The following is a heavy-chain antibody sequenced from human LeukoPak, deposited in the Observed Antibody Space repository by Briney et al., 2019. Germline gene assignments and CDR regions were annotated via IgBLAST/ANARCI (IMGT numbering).Heavy chain of an antibody. V-gene: IGHV4-59*12. CDR1: GGSISSYY. J-gene: IGHJ4*02. CDR2: ISYTGST. Sequence: SETLSLTCTVSGGSISSYYWSWIRQPPGKGLEWIGYISYTGSTNYNPSLKSRVTISVDTSKNQFSLKLSSVTAADTAVYYCARARSGYPDYWGQGTLVTVSS. D-gene: IGHD3-22*01. CDR3: ARARSGYPDY.